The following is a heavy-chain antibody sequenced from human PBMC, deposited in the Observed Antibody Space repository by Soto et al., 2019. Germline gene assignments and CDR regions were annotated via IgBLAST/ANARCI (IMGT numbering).Heavy chain of an antibody. Sequence: QVQLQESGPGRVKPSETLSLTCTVSGESVRSGSFYWSWIRQPPGKGLEWIGYIYYTGRTSYNPSRKSRVTISIDPSKNHFALHLTSVTAADTAMYYCARDSTAFVFDYWGQGALVTVSS. V-gene: IGHV4-61*03. CDR2: IYYTGRT. CDR1: GESVRSGSFY. CDR3: ARDSTAFVFDY. J-gene: IGHJ4*02. D-gene: IGHD2-2*01.